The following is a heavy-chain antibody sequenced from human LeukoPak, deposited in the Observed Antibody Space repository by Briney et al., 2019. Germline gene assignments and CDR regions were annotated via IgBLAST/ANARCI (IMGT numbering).Heavy chain of an antibody. Sequence: GGSLRLSCAASGFTFSTYWMHWVRQAPGKGLVWVSRINSDGSRTSYADSVKGRFTISRDNAKNTLYLQMSSLRAEDTAVHYCARGGSFYYYYYMDVWGKGTTVTMSS. CDR2: INSDGSRT. J-gene: IGHJ6*03. V-gene: IGHV3-74*01. D-gene: IGHD1-26*01. CDR1: GFTFSTYW. CDR3: ARGGSFYYYYYMDV.